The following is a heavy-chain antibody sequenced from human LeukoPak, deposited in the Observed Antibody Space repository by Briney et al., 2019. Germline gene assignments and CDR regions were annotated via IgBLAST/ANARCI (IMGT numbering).Heavy chain of an antibody. D-gene: IGHD2-2*02. V-gene: IGHV3-21*01. CDR1: GFTFSVYG. Sequence: NPGRSLRLSCAASGFTFSVYGMNWVRQAPGKGLEWVSSISSSSSYIYYADSVKGGFTISRDNAKNTLYLQMNSLRAEDTAVYYCGRGFSIVPAGIPDYWGLGTLVTVSS. J-gene: IGHJ4*02. CDR2: ISSSSSYI. CDR3: GRGFSIVPAGIPDY.